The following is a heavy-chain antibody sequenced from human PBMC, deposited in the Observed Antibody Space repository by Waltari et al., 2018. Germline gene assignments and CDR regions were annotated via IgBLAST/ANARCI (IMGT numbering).Heavy chain of an antibody. CDR3: ATRGIPAASYYHYMDV. CDR1: GHSFTTYW. CDR2: IYPGDSDT. Sequence: EVQLVQSGAEVKKPGESLKISCKASGHSFTTYWIGWVRQMPGKGLEWMGIIYPGDSDTRYSPPFQGQVTISADKSIDTAYLQWSSLKASDTAMYYCATRGIPAASYYHYMDVWGKGTTVTVSS. J-gene: IGHJ6*03. V-gene: IGHV5-51*01. D-gene: IGHD2-2*01.